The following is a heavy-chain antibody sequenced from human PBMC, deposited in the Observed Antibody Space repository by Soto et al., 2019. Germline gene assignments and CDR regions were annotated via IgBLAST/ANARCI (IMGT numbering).Heavy chain of an antibody. CDR2: INPIGGST. D-gene: IGHD2-15*01. CDR1: GYSFTSYY. CDR3: ARGNSVGSGGRSNCIAP. Sequence: VASVKVSCKASGYSFTSYYMHWVRQAPGQGLEWLGIINPIGGSTSYAQKFQGRVTITRDTSTSTVYMELSSLRSEDTAVYYCARGNSVGSGGRSNCIAPRGPGTLLTV. V-gene: IGHV1-46*03. J-gene: IGHJ5*02.